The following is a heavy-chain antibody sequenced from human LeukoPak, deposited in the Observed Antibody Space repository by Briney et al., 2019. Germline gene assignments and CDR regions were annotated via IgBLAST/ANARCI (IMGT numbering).Heavy chain of an antibody. CDR3: TKTSVRGYSYGDSHDAFDI. CDR1: GFTFSSYA. J-gene: IGHJ3*02. Sequence: GGSLRLSCEASGFTFSSYAMSWVRQAPGKGLEWVSAIRGSGGSTYYADSVKGRFTISRDNSKNTLYLQMNSLRAEDTAVYYCTKTSVRGYSYGDSHDAFDIWGQGTMVTVSS. CDR2: IRGSGGST. D-gene: IGHD5-18*01. V-gene: IGHV3-23*01.